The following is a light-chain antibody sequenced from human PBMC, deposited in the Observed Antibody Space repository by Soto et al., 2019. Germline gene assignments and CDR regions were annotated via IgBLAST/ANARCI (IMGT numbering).Light chain of an antibody. V-gene: IGKV1-9*01. J-gene: IGKJ4*01. CDR1: QALSNY. Sequence: DIQLTQSPSVLSASVGDPVTLTCLASQALSNYLAWYQQKPGKAPDLLIYSASTLQSGVPSRFSGSGSETEFSLTIRALQPEDFATYYCQQLSRYPLTFGGGTKVDIK. CDR2: SAS. CDR3: QQLSRYPLT.